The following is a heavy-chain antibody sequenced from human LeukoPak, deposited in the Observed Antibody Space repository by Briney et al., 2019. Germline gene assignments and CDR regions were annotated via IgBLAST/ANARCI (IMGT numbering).Heavy chain of an antibody. D-gene: IGHD6-19*01. J-gene: IGHJ4*02. CDR3: PNPWRYTSAWLFPPSIDF. CDR1: GFTFSNYA. V-gene: IGHV3-23*01. CDR2: ISGRDGST. Sequence: GGSLRLSCAASGFTFSNYATSWVRQAPGQGLEWLSTISGRDGSTHYADSVKGRFTIPRDNSKDTLFLQMNSLRADHTAVYYCPNPWRYTSAWLFPPSIDFWGQGTLVAVSS.